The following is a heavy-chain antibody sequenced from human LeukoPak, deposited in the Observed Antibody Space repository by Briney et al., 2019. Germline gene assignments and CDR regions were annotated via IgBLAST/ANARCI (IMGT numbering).Heavy chain of an antibody. CDR3: ARDFRTGYDVPRFDP. Sequence: PSETLSLTCSVSGGSISSYYWNWIRQTPGKGLEWIGYIYYSGRTNYNPSLKSRVTMSVDTSRNQFSLKLSSVTAADTAVYYCARDFRTGYDVPRFDPWGQGTLVTVSS. CDR1: GGSISSYY. D-gene: IGHD3/OR15-3a*01. CDR2: IYYSGRT. J-gene: IGHJ5*02. V-gene: IGHV4-59*01.